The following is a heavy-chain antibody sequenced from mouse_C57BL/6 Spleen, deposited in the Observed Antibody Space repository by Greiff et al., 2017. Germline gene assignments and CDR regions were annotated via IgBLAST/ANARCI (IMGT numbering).Heavy chain of an antibody. CDR1: GFTFSSYA. V-gene: IGHV5-4*01. CDR2: ISDGGSYT. D-gene: IGHD4-1*01. Sequence: EVMLVESGGGLVKPGGSLKLSCAASGFTFSSYAMSWVRQTPEKRLEWVATISDGGSYTYYPTNVKGRFTISRDNAKNHLYLQMSHLKSEDTAMYYCARDDLQTALDYWGQGTTLTVSS. CDR3: ARDDLQTALDY. J-gene: IGHJ2*01.